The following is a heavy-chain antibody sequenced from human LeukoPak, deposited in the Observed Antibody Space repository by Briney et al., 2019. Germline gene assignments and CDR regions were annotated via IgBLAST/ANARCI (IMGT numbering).Heavy chain of an antibody. J-gene: IGHJ4*02. CDR2: ISGSSNAI. CDR3: ARGTYYNSGSYYNRRDYFDY. CDR1: GFTFSSYA. D-gene: IGHD3-10*01. V-gene: IGHV3-48*02. Sequence: GGSLRLSCAASGFTFSSYAMSWVRQAPGKGLEWVSYISGSSNAIYYADSMKGRFTISRDNGKNSLYLQMNSLRDEDTAVYYCARGTYYNSGSYYNRRDYFDYWGQGTLVTVSS.